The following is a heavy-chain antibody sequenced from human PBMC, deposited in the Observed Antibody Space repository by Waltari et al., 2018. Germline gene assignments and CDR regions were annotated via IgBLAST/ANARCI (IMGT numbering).Heavy chain of an antibody. CDR2: IIPIYGTA. D-gene: IGHD6-13*01. V-gene: IGHV1-69*13. CDR1: GVTFSSSA. J-gene: IGHJ4*02. Sequence: QVQLVQSGAEVKKPGSSVKVSCKASGVTFSSSAITWVRRAPGQGLEWMGGIIPIYGTANYAQKSQGRGTITAEEATSKAYMELSSIRSEDTAVYYYARERGIAAAAHFDYWGQGTLVTVSS. CDR3: ARERGIAAAAHFDY.